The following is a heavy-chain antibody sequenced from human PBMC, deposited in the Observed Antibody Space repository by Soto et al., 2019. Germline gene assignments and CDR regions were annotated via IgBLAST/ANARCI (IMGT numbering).Heavy chain of an antibody. V-gene: IGHV2-70*11. Sequence: SGPTLVKPTQTLTLTCTFSGFSLSTSGMCVSWIRQPPGKALEWLARIDWDDDKYYSTSLKTRLTISKDTSKNQVVLTMTNMDPVDTATYYCARIRSGYSGYTINDAFDIWGQGTMVTVSS. CDR3: ARIRSGYSGYTINDAFDI. J-gene: IGHJ3*02. D-gene: IGHD5-12*01. CDR2: IDWDDDK. CDR1: GFSLSTSGMC.